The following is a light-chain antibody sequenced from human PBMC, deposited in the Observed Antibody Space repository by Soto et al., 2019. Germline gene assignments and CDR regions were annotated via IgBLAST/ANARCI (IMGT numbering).Light chain of an antibody. CDR2: DVS. Sequence: LLTQSPSSLSTTVGDRVTITSRTSQVVSSALACFQQKPGKAPKLLIYDVSTLESGAPSRFSDNGSGTDFTLTISSLQPENFATYSCQQFNSYPPLGGGTKVEI. CDR1: QVVSSA. J-gene: IGKJ4*01. V-gene: IGKV1-13*02. CDR3: QQFNSYPP.